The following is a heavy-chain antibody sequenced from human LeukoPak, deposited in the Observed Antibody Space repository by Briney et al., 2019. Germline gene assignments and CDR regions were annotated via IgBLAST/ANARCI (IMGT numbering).Heavy chain of an antibody. CDR1: GFTFSDYY. Sequence: GSLRLSCAASGFTFSDYYMSWIRQAPGKGLEWVSYISSSGSTIYYADSVKGRFTISRDNAKNSLYLQMNSLRAEDTAVYYCARSLMYYYDSSGLGYWGQGTLVTVSS. CDR2: ISSSGSTI. V-gene: IGHV3-11*01. D-gene: IGHD3-22*01. J-gene: IGHJ4*02. CDR3: ARSLMYYYDSSGLGY.